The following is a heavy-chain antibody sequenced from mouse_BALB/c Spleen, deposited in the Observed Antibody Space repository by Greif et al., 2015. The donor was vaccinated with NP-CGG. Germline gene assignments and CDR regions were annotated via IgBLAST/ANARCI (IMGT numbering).Heavy chain of an antibody. CDR2: IRSKSNNYAT. J-gene: IGHJ4*01. D-gene: IGHD1-1*01. V-gene: IGHV10-1*02. CDR1: GFTFNTYA. Sequence: EAQGVESGGGLVQPKGSLKLSCAASGFTFNTYAMNWVRQAPGKGLEWVARIRSKSNNYATYYADSVKDRFTISRDDSQSMLYLQMNNLKTEDTAMYYCTVVAAMDYWGQGTSVTVSS. CDR3: TVVAAMDY.